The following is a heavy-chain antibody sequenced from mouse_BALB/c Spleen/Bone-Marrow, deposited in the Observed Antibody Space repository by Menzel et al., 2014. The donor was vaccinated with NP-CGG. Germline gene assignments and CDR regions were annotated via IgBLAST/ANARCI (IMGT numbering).Heavy chain of an antibody. Sequence: VQLQQSGAELVRSGASVKLSCTASGFNIKDYYMHRVKQRPEQGLEWIGWIDPENGDTEYAPKFQGKATMTADTSSNTAYLQLTSLTSEDTAVYYCNEGYGNYGYWGQGPTLTVSS. CDR2: IDPENGDT. CDR1: GFNIKDYY. D-gene: IGHD2-10*02. V-gene: IGHV14-4*02. J-gene: IGHJ2*01. CDR3: NEGYGNYGY.